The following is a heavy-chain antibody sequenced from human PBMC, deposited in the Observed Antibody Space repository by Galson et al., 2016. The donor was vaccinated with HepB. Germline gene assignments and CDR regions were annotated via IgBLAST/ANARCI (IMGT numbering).Heavy chain of an antibody. CDR2: INNDGSST. J-gene: IGHJ4*02. D-gene: IGHD3-10*01. Sequence: CAVSGFTFSSYWMYWVRQAPGKGLVWVSRINNDGSSTDYVDSVTGRFTISRDNAKNTLYLQMSSLRAEDTAVYYCTRGGVRGARHFDYWGQGTLVTVSS. CDR1: GFTFSSYW. CDR3: TRGGVRGARHFDY. V-gene: IGHV3-74*01.